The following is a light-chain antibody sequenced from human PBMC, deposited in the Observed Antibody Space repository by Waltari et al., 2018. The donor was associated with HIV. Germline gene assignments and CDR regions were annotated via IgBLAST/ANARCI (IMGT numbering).Light chain of an antibody. V-gene: IGLV1-44*01. J-gene: IGLJ2*01. CDR1: SSNIGSNT. CDR3: ASWDDSLNGPV. CDR2: GKN. Sequence: QSVLTQPPSKSGTPGQRVTISCSGSSSNIGSNTVSWFQQFPGKAPKVLIYGKNRGPSGCPDRFSGSKSGTSASLAIGGLQSEDEADYYCASWDDSLNGPVFGGGTTLTVL.